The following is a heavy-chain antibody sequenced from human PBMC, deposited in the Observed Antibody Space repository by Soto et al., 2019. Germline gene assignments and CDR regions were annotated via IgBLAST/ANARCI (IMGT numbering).Heavy chain of an antibody. V-gene: IGHV3-30*18. CDR2: ISYDGSNK. J-gene: IGHJ2*01. D-gene: IGHD3-16*01. CDR3: GKGGGAAPPRDWYFDL. Sequence: QVQLVESGGGVVQPGRSLRLSCAASGFTFSSYGMHWVRQAPGKGLEWVAVISYDGSNKYYADSVKGRFTSSRDNSKNSLCRKMTAVRAGDGAVYYGGKGGGAAPPRDWYFDLWGRGPLVTVSS. CDR1: GFTFSSYG.